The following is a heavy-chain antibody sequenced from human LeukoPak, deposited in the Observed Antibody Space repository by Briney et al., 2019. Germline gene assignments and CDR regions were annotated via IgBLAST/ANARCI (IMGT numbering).Heavy chain of an antibody. V-gene: IGHV3-53*01. D-gene: IGHD5-24*01. Sequence: GGSLRLSCAASGLTVNSNYMDWVRQAPGKGLQWVSVIYSGGTTYYADSVKGRFTISRDNSKNTLYLQMNSLRAEDTAVYYCARALLVRNGYNYSPNYFDYWGQGTLVTVSS. CDR2: IYSGGTT. J-gene: IGHJ4*02. CDR1: GLTVNSNY. CDR3: ARALLVRNGYNYSPNYFDY.